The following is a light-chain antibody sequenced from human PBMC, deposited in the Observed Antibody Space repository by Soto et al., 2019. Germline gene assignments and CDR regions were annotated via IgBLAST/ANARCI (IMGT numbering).Light chain of an antibody. J-gene: IGLJ2*01. Sequence: QSVLTQPASVSGSPGQSITISCTGTSSDVGSYNLVSWYQQHPGKAPKLMSYEGSKRPSGVSNRFSGSKSGNTASLTISGLQAEDEADYYCCSYAGSSTFGVFGGGTQRTVL. CDR3: CSYAGSSTFGV. CDR1: SSDVGSYNL. V-gene: IGLV2-23*01. CDR2: EGS.